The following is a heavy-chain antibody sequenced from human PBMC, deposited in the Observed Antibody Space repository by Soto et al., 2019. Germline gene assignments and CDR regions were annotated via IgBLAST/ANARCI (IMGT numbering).Heavy chain of an antibody. CDR2: IHDSGST. CDR3: ARGAGGSTWCVDF. V-gene: IGHV4-31*03. CDR1: GGSISSGGYY. Sequence: SETLSLTCTVSGGSISSGGYYWSWIRQHPGKGLEWIGYIHDSGSTYYNPSLKSRVTISVDTSKNQFSLKLSSVTAADTAVYYCARGAGGSTWCVDFWGQGTLVTVSS. J-gene: IGHJ4*02. D-gene: IGHD6-13*01.